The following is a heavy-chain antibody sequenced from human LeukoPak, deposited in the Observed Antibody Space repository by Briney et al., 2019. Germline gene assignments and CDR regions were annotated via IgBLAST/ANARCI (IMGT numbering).Heavy chain of an antibody. CDR3: ARANRDGYNNNGFDP. J-gene: IGHJ5*02. CDR1: GGSISGVSYY. Sequence: SETLSLTCTVSGGSISGVSYYWSWILQPAGKGLEWIGRIYPSGSTNYNPSLKSRVTISVATYKNQFSLKLSSVTAADTAVYYCARANRDGYNNNGFDPWGQGTLVTVSS. CDR2: IYPSGST. V-gene: IGHV4-61*02. D-gene: IGHD5-24*01.